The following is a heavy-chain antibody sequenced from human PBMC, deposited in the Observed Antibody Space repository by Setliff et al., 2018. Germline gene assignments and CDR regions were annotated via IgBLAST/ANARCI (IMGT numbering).Heavy chain of an antibody. CDR1: GYTFTSYD. V-gene: IGHV1-8*02. D-gene: IGHD3-3*01. CDR3: ARAQSWSGGPYYFDN. Sequence: ASVKVSCKASGYTFTSYDINWVRQATGQGLEWMGWMNPNSGNTGYAQKFQGRVTMARNTSISTAYMDLSSLRFEDTAVYYCARAQSWSGGPYYFDNWGQGTLVTVSS. CDR2: MNPNSGNT. J-gene: IGHJ4*02.